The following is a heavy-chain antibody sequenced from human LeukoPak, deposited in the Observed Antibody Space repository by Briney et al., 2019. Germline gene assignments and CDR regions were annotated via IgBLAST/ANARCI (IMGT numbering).Heavy chain of an antibody. J-gene: IGHJ2*01. CDR2: IGTAGDT. D-gene: IGHD3-22*01. V-gene: IGHV3-13*01. CDR1: GFTFSSYD. Sequence: PGGSLRLSCAASGFTFSSYDMHWVRQATGKGLEWVSAIGTAGDTYYPGSVKGRFTISRENSKNSLYLQMNSLRAGDTAVYYCARSHSNYYDGSGDWYFDLWGRGTLVTVSS. CDR3: ARSHSNYYDGSGDWYFDL.